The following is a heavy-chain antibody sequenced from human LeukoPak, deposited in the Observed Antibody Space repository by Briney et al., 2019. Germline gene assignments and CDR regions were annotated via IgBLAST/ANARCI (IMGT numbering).Heavy chain of an antibody. CDR3: GSWDYGSGSYSPYY. CDR1: GYTFTGYY. Sequence: ASVKVSCKASGYTFTGYYIHWVRQAPGQGLEWLGWINPNNGGTKFAQKFQGRVTMTRDTSISTAYMELSGLGSDDTVVYYCGSWDYGSGSYSPYYWGQGTLVTVSS. D-gene: IGHD3-10*01. J-gene: IGHJ4*02. V-gene: IGHV1-2*02. CDR2: INPNNGGT.